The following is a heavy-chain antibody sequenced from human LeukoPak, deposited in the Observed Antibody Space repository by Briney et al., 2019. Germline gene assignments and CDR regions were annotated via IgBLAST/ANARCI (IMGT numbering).Heavy chain of an antibody. CDR1: GFTFSSYA. J-gene: IGHJ6*02. CDR3: ARWTEGRIHLNYYGMDV. Sequence: GGSLRLSCAASGFTFSSYAMHWVRQAPGEGLEWGAVISYDGSNKYYADSVKGRFTISRDNAKNSLYLQMNSLRAEDTAVYYCARWTEGRIHLNYYGMDVWGQGTTVTVSS. V-gene: IGHV3-30-3*01. CDR2: ISYDGSNK. D-gene: IGHD5-18*01.